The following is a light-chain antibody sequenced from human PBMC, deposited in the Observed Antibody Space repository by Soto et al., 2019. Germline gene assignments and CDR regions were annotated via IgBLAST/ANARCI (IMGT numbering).Light chain of an antibody. CDR1: SSNIGAGYD. Sequence: QSVLTQPPSVSGAPGQRVTISCTGSSSNIGAGYDVHWYQQLPGTAPKLLIYGNSNRPSGVPDRFSGSKSGTSASLAITGLQAEDEADYYCQSYDSSLSGAAFGTGIKVTVL. J-gene: IGLJ1*01. CDR3: QSYDSSLSGAA. V-gene: IGLV1-40*01. CDR2: GNS.